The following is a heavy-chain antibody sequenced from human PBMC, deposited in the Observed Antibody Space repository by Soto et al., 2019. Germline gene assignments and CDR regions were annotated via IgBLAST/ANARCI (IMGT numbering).Heavy chain of an antibody. J-gene: IGHJ4*02. CDR2: ILSSSSYI. D-gene: IGHD6-19*01. CDR3: ARDDSSGSAAFDY. V-gene: IGHV3-21*02. Sequence: EVQLVESGGGLVKPGGSLRLSCAASGFTFSSYNMNWVRLAPGKGLEWVSSILSSSSYIYYVDSVKGRFTSSRDNAKNSLYLQMNSLRAEDMAVYYCARDDSSGSAAFDYWGQGTLVTVSS. CDR1: GFTFSSYN.